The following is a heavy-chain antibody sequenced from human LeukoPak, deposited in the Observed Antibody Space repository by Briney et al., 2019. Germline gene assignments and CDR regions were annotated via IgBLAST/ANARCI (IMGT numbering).Heavy chain of an antibody. J-gene: IGHJ4*02. CDR1: GGTFSSYA. V-gene: IGHV1-2*02. Sequence: ASVKVSCKASGGTFSSYAISWVRQAPGQGLEWMGWINPSSGGTEYAQKFQGRVTTTGDTSISTAYMELSRLRSDDTAVYYCARDRGSSWYVDYWGQGTLVTVSS. CDR3: ARDRGSSWYVDY. D-gene: IGHD6-13*01. CDR2: INPSSGGT.